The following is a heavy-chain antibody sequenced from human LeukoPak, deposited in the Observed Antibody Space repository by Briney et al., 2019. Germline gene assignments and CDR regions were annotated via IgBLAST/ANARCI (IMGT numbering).Heavy chain of an antibody. J-gene: IGHJ6*02. CDR1: GFIFKDFP. D-gene: IGHD3-10*01. CDR3: ARDGSGSARPHYYGMDV. Sequence: PGGSLRLSCAVSGFIFKDFPMTWVRQAPGKGLEWVSYISSSSSTIYYADSVKGRFTISRDNAKNSLYLQMNSLRAEDTAVYYCARDGSGSARPHYYGMDVWGQGTTVTVSS. CDR2: ISSSSSTI. V-gene: IGHV3-48*04.